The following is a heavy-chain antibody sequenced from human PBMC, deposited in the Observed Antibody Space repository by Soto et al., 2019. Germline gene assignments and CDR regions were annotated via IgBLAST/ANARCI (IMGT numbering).Heavy chain of an antibody. Sequence: ASVKVSCKASGYKFVDYYIHWVRQAPGQGLEWMGIINPKGGDSRYAQKFQGRVTMTSNTFTSTVYMDLRRLTSDDTAVYYCARVYCGGDCRPSEWFYYYGMDVWGQGTTVTVSS. CDR1: GYKFVDYY. CDR3: ARVYCGGDCRPSEWFYYYGMDV. CDR2: INPKGGDS. V-gene: IGHV1-46*01. J-gene: IGHJ6*02. D-gene: IGHD2-21*01.